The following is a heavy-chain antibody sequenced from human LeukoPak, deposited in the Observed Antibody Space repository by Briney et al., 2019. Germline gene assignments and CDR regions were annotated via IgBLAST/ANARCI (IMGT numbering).Heavy chain of an antibody. Sequence: SETLSLTCTVSGGSISSSSYYWGWIRQPPGKGLEWIGSIYYSGSTYYNPSLKSRVTISVDTSKNQFSLKLSSVTAADTAVYYCARDLSGYYDSSGYYGPFDPWGQGTLVTVSS. CDR1: GGSISSSSYY. CDR2: IYYSGST. D-gene: IGHD3-22*01. CDR3: ARDLSGYYDSSGYYGPFDP. V-gene: IGHV4-39*07. J-gene: IGHJ5*02.